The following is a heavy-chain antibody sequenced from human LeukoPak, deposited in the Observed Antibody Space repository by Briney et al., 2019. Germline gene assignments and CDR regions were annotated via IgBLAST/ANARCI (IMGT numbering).Heavy chain of an antibody. D-gene: IGHD3-22*01. V-gene: IGHV3-23*01. CDR2: RIVSGGST. J-gene: IGHJ4*02. CDR3: AKSNYFGNGGYSFFDY. CDR1: GFTFSKYA. Sequence: GGSLRLSCAASGFTFSKYAMSWVRRAPGKGLEGVSGRIVSGGSTNYEESVKGRFTVSRDNSKNTLYLQMNSLRDEDTAVYYCAKSNYFGNGGYSFFDYWGQGTLVTVSS.